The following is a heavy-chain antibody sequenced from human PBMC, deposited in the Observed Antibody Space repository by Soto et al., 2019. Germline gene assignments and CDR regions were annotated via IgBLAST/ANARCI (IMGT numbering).Heavy chain of an antibody. V-gene: IGHV1-18*01. Sequence: ASLKVSCNSSGSTFTSYGIIWVRQAPGQGLELMGWIDINKGKTDYAQKFQGRVTMTTDTSTSTAFMELRSLTSDDTAVYYCARDRSNNDYWGQGTLVTVSS. D-gene: IGHD1-20*01. CDR1: GSTFTSYG. CDR2: IDINKGKT. J-gene: IGHJ4*02. CDR3: ARDRSNNDY.